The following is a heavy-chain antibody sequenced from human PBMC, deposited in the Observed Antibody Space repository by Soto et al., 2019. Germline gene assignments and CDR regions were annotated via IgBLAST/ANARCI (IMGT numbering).Heavy chain of an antibody. CDR2: IIPIFGTA. V-gene: IGHV1-69*13. D-gene: IGHD2-15*01. Sequence: SVKVSCKASGGTFSSYAISWVRQAPGQGLEWMGGIIPIFGTANYAQKFQGRVTITADESTSTAYMELSSLRSEDTAVYYCAGYCSGGSCTIQLLPGPFDYWGQGTLVTVSS. CDR1: GGTFSSYA. CDR3: AGYCSGGSCTIQLLPGPFDY. J-gene: IGHJ4*02.